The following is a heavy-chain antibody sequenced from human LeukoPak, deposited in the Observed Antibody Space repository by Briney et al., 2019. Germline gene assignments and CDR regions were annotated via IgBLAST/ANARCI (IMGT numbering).Heavy chain of an antibody. CDR1: GFTFSSYS. D-gene: IGHD6-13*01. Sequence: TGGSLRLSCAASGFTFSSYSMNWVRQAPGKGLEWVSSISSSSSSYIYYADSVKGRFTISRDNAKNSLYLQMNSLRAEDTAVYYCARAGRAGPDSDYWGQGTLVTVSS. V-gene: IGHV3-21*01. CDR2: ISSSSSSYI. J-gene: IGHJ4*02. CDR3: ARAGRAGPDSDY.